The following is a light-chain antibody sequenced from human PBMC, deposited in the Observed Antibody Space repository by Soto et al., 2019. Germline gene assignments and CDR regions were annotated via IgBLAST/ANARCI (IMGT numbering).Light chain of an antibody. Sequence: DIQMTQSPSTLSASVGDRVTITCRASQSISSWLDWYQQKPGEAPNLLIYRASTLESGGPSRFSGSGSGTEFTLTISSLQPDDFATYYCQRYNWYPYSFGQGTKLEIK. V-gene: IGKV1-5*03. J-gene: IGKJ2*03. CDR2: RAS. CDR3: QRYNWYPYS. CDR1: QSISSW.